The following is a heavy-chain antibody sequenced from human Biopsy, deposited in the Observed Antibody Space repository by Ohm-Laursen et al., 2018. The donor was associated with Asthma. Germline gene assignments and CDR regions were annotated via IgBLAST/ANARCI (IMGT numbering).Heavy chain of an antibody. J-gene: IGHJ6*02. CDR1: GYTFNSAG. CDR3: ARAVDYSHYYGIDV. CDR2: ISVYNGNT. Sequence: ASVKVSCKASGYTFNSAGITWVRQAPAQGLEWMGWISVYNGNTKVAQKLQDRVTMITDTSTSTAYMELRSLRSDDTAVYFCARAVDYSHYYGIDVWGQGTTVTVS. D-gene: IGHD3-10*01. V-gene: IGHV1-18*01.